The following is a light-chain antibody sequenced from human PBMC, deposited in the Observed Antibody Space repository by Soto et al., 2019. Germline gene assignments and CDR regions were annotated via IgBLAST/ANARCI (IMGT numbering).Light chain of an antibody. CDR1: SSNIGNNF. CDR3: ATWDASLSGFVV. V-gene: IGLV1-47*01. Sequence: QSVLTQPPSVSGTPGKRVTISCSGSSSNIGNNFVYWYQHLPGAAPTLVVYSDNHRPSGVPVRFSGPKSGTSASLTISGLRSEDEATYYCATWDASLSGFVVFGGGTQLTV. CDR2: SDN. J-gene: IGLJ7*01.